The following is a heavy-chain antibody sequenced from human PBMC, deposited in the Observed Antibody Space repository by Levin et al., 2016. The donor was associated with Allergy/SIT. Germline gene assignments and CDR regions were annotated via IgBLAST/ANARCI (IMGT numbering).Heavy chain of an antibody. CDR1: GYSFSNYD. V-gene: IGHV7-4-1*02. Sequence: ASVKVSCKASGYSFSNYDMNWLRQAPGQGPEWMGWIHTNTGKPTYAQGFTGRFVFSLDPSVSTAFLQITSLKAEDAAIYFCARYSTGWPRYFDSWGQGTLVTVSS. CDR3: ARYSTGWPRYFDS. CDR2: IHTNTGKP. D-gene: IGHD6-19*01. J-gene: IGHJ4*02.